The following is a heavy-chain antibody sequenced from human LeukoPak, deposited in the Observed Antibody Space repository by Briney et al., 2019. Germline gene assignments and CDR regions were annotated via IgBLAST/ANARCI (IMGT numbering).Heavy chain of an antibody. Sequence: GGSLRLSCAASGFTFSSYSMNWVRQAPGKGLEWVSYISSSGSTIYYADSVKGRFTISRDNAKNSLYLQMNSLRAEDTAVYYCAELGVTMIGGVWGKGTTVTISS. D-gene: IGHD3-10*02. CDR1: GFTFSSYS. CDR2: ISSSGSTI. J-gene: IGHJ6*04. CDR3: AELGVTMIGGV. V-gene: IGHV3-48*04.